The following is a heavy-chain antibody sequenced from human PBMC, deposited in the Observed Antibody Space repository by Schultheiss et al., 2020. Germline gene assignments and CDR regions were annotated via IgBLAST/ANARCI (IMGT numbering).Heavy chain of an antibody. D-gene: IGHD4/OR15-4a*01. V-gene: IGHV3-72*01. CDR2: IRNKGNSYTT. CDR3: VRAAGPGAEYFSYGLDV. J-gene: IGHJ6*02. Sequence: GGSLRLSCAASGFIFGDHYMDWVRQAPGKGLYWVGRIRNKGNSYTTEYAASVKGRFTISRDDSMNSLYLQMNSLKTEDTAVYYCVRAAGPGAEYFSYGLDVWGQGTTVTVSS. CDR1: GFIFGDHY.